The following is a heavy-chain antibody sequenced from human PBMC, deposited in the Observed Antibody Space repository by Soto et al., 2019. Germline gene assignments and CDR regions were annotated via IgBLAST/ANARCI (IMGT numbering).Heavy chain of an antibody. CDR2: IYPGDSDT. J-gene: IGHJ6*02. CDR1: GYSFTSYW. CDR3: ARTMVGYCSSTSCYAVSGMDV. Sequence: GESLKISCKGSGYSFTSYWIGWVRQMPGKGLEWMGIIYPGDSDTRYSPSFQGQVTISADKSIGTAYLQWSSLKASDTAMYYCARTMVGYCSSTSCYAVSGMDVWGQGTTVTVSS. V-gene: IGHV5-51*01. D-gene: IGHD2-2*01.